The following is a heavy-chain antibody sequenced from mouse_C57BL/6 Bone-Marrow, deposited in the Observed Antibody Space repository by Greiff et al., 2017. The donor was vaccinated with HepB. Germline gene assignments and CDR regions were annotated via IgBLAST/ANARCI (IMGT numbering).Heavy chain of an antibody. CDR3: ARDYGSSPYWYFDV. J-gene: IGHJ1*03. D-gene: IGHD1-1*01. CDR1: GYTFTGYW. V-gene: IGHV1-9*01. Sequence: QVQLQQSGAELMKPGASVKLSYKATGYTFTGYWIEWVKQRPGHGLEWIGEILPGSGDTNYNEKFKGKATFTADTSSNTAYMQLSSLTTEDSAISYCARDYGSSPYWYFDVWGTGTTVTVAS. CDR2: ILPGSGDT.